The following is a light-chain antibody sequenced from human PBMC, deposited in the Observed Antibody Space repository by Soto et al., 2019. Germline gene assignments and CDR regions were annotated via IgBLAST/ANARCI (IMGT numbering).Light chain of an antibody. J-gene: IGLJ3*02. V-gene: IGLV1-44*01. CDR1: SPNIGSNT. Sequence: QSVLTQPPSASGTPGRRVIISCSGSSPNIGSNTVNWYQQLPGTAPKLLIYSNYQRPSGVPDRFSGSKSDTSASLAISGLQSEDEADYYCAAWNDSLNAWVFGGGTKLTVL. CDR3: AAWNDSLNAWV. CDR2: SNY.